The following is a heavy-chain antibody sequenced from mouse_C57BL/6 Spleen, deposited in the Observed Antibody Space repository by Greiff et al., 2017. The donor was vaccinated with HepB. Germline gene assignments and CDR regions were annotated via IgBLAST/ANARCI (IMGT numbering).Heavy chain of an antibody. J-gene: IGHJ1*03. V-gene: IGHV1-50*01. Sequence: QVQLKQPGAELVKPGASVKLSCKASGYTFTSYWMQWVKQRPGQGLEWIGEIDPSDSYTNYNQKFKGKATLTVDKSSSTAYMQLSSLTSEDSAVYYCARRNGNYVDWYFDVWGTGTTVTVSS. CDR3: ARRNGNYVDWYFDV. CDR1: GYTFTSYW. D-gene: IGHD2-1*01. CDR2: IDPSDSYT.